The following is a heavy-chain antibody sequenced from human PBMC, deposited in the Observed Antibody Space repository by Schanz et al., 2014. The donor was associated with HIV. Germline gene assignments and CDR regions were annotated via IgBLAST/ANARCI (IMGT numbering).Heavy chain of an antibody. Sequence: VQLVESGGGLVKPGGSLRLSCAASGFTFSSHAMSWVRQAPGKGLEWVSAISGSSITYPADSVKGRFTISRDNSKNTLYLQMNSLRAEDTAVYYCALSRPSGYGGSWYFDLWGRGTLVAVSS. J-gene: IGHJ2*01. CDR3: ALSRPSGYGGSWYFDL. CDR2: ISGSSIT. D-gene: IGHD2-15*01. CDR1: GFTFSSHA. V-gene: IGHV3-23*04.